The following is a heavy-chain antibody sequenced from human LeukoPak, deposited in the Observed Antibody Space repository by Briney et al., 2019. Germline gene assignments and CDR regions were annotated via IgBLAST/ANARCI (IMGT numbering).Heavy chain of an antibody. CDR3: ASETKLAAAGTTIGY. V-gene: IGHV3-7*01. Sequence: GGSLRHSCAASGFTLSSYWMSWVRQAPGKGLEWVANIKRDESEKYYVDSVKGRFTISRDNAKNSLYLQMNSLRAEDTAMYYCASETKLAAAGTTIGYWGQGTLVTVSS. CDR1: GFTLSSYW. J-gene: IGHJ4*02. D-gene: IGHD6-13*01. CDR2: IKRDESEK.